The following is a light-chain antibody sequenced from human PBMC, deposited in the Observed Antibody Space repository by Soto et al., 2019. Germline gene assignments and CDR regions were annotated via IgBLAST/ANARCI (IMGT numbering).Light chain of an antibody. CDR2: DDS. Sequence: SYELTQPPSVSVAPGQTARITCGGNNIGSKSVHWYQQKPGQALVLVVYDDSDRPSGIPERFSGSNSGNTATLTISRVEAGDEDDYYCQVWDSSSDHVVFGGGTQLTVL. CDR1: NIGSKS. V-gene: IGLV3-21*02. J-gene: IGLJ2*01. CDR3: QVWDSSSDHVV.